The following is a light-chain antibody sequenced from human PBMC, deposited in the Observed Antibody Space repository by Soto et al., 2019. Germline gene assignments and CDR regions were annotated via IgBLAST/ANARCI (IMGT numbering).Light chain of an antibody. V-gene: IGLV2-14*01. CDR2: EVS. Sequence: QSALTQPASVSGSPGQSITISCTGTSSDVGGYSYVSWYQQHPGKTPKLMIYEVSNRPSGVSHRFSGSKSGNTASLTIFGLQNEDEADYYCSSFSSITREVFGGGTKLTVL. CDR3: SSFSSITREV. CDR1: SSDVGGYSY. J-gene: IGLJ2*01.